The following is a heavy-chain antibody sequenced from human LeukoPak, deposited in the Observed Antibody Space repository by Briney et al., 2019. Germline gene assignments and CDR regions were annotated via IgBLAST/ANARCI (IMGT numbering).Heavy chain of an antibody. Sequence: PSETLSLTCTVSGGSVSSGSYYWSWIRQPPGKGLEWIGYIYYSGSTNYNPSLKSRVTISVDTSKNQFSLKLSSVTAADTAVYYCARVLLGYCSGGSCFANWFDPWGQGTLVTVSS. J-gene: IGHJ5*02. CDR2: IYYSGST. D-gene: IGHD2-15*01. CDR3: ARVLLGYCSGGSCFANWFDP. CDR1: GGSVSSGSYY. V-gene: IGHV4-61*01.